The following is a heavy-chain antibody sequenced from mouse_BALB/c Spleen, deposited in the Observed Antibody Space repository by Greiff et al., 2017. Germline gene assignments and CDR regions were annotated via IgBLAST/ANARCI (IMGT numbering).Heavy chain of an antibody. CDR1: GYTFTSYW. Sequence: QVQLKESGAELARPGASVKLSCKASGYTFTSYWMQWVKQRPGQGLEWIGAIYPGDGDTRYTQKFKGKATLTADKSSSTAYMQLSSLASEDSAVYYCARDYGYDFAYWGQGTLVTVSA. CDR2: IYPGDGDT. J-gene: IGHJ3*01. V-gene: IGHV1-87*01. CDR3: ARDYGYDFAY. D-gene: IGHD2-2*01.